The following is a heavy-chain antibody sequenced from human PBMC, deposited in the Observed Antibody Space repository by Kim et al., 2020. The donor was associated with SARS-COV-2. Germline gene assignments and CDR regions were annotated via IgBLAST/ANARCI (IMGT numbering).Heavy chain of an antibody. CDR2: IYNGGST. CDR1: GGSISSHDYY. D-gene: IGHD1-1*01. Sequence: SETLSLTCTVSGGSISSHDYYWGWIRQPPGKGLEWIGSIYNGGSTNYNPSLKSRVTISRDTSKNQFSLQLTSVTAADTAVFYCARVSNAWTYFDYWGQGTLVTVSS. J-gene: IGHJ4*02. CDR3: ARVSNAWTYFDY. V-gene: IGHV4-39*07.